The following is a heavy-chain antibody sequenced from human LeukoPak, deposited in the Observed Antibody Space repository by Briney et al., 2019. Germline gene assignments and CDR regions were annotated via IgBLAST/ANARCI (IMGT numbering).Heavy chain of an antibody. Sequence: GESLKISCKGSGYSCTSYWIGWVRQMPGKGLEGMVIIYPGDSDTRYRPSFQGQATIPADKSISTAYLQWRSLKASDTAMYYCARHRAVGYYYYMDVWGKGTTVTVSS. J-gene: IGHJ6*03. CDR2: IYPGDSDT. CDR1: GYSCTSYW. CDR3: ARHRAVGYYYYMDV. V-gene: IGHV5-51*01. D-gene: IGHD4-23*01.